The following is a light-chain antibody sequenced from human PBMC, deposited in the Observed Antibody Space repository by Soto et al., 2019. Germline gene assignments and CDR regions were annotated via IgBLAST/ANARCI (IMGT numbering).Light chain of an antibody. CDR2: AAS. CDR3: QQSYSTPRS. CDR1: QTISSK. Sequence: DIQVAQSPSSLSAAVGDRVIITCRASQTISSKLNWYQQKPGKAPKLLIYAASSLQSGVPSRFSGRGSGTDFTLTISSLQPEDFATYYSQQSYSTPRSFGQGTKVE. V-gene: IGKV1-39*01. J-gene: IGKJ1*01.